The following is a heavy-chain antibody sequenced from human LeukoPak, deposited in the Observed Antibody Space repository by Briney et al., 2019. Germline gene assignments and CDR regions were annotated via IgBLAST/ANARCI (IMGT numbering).Heavy chain of an antibody. Sequence: GTSVKLSFKASGYTFTSYGISWVRQAPGQGLEWMGWISAYNGNTNYAQKLQGRVTMTTDTSTSTAYMELRSLRSDDTAVYYCARKDSSGWRFDYWGQGTLVTVSS. V-gene: IGHV1-18*01. CDR3: ARKDSSGWRFDY. CDR2: ISAYNGNT. CDR1: GYTFTSYG. D-gene: IGHD6-19*01. J-gene: IGHJ4*02.